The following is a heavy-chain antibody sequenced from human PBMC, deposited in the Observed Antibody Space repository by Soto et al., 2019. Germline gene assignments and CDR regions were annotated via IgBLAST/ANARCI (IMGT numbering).Heavy chain of an antibody. V-gene: IGHV3-23*01. CDR1: GFTFSSFA. CDR2: ITFRGDYT. CDR3: XXXXTXGVFDS. J-gene: IGHJ4*02. Sequence: EXQLLESGGGLVQPGGSLRLSCAASGFTFSSFAMNWARQAPGKGLEWLAGITFRGDYTYYAESVKGRFTLSRDNXXXXXXXXXXXXXXXXXXXXXXXXXXTXGVFDSWGQGTLLTVSS. D-gene: IGHD3-10*01.